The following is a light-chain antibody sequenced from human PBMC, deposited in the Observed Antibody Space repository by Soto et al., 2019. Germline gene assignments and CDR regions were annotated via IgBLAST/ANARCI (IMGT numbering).Light chain of an antibody. CDR1: QSISNY. V-gene: IGKV1-39*01. J-gene: IGKJ2*01. CDR2: SAS. CDR3: QQSYNTPRT. Sequence: DIQMTQSPSSLSASVGDRVTIICRASQSISNYLNWYQQKRGKAPNLLIYSASSLQSGVPSRFSGSGSGTDFTLTISSLQVEDFATYYCQQSYNTPRTFGQGTKLEIK.